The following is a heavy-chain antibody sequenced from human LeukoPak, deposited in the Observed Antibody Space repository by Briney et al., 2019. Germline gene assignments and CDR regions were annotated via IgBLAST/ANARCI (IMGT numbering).Heavy chain of an antibody. CDR1: GFTFISYS. Sequence: GGSLRLSCAASGFTFISYSMNWVRQSPGKGLEWVSSISSTSIYRYYADSLKGRFTISRDNAKNSLYLQMNSLRVEHTAVYYCARFTLMVGGAFDTWGQGTMVTVSS. J-gene: IGHJ3*02. V-gene: IGHV3-21*01. D-gene: IGHD3-22*01. CDR2: ISSTSIYR. CDR3: ARFTLMVGGAFDT.